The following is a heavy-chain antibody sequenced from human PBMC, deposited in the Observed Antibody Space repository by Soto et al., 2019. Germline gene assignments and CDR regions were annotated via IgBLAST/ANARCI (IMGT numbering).Heavy chain of an antibody. J-gene: IGHJ5*02. CDR3: AREDYDFWSGYYRFRVNWFDP. CDR2: IYYSGST. V-gene: IGHV4-59*01. CDR1: GGSISSYY. D-gene: IGHD3-3*01. Sequence: SETLSLTCTVSGGSISSYYWSWIRQPPGKGLEWIGHIYYSGSTNYNPSLKSRVTISVDTSKNQFSLKLSSVTAADTAVYYCAREDYDFWSGYYRFRVNWFDPWGQGTLVTVSS.